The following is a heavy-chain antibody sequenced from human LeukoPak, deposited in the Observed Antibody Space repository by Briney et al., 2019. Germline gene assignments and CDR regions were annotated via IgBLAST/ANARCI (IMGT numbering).Heavy chain of an antibody. J-gene: IGHJ4*02. Sequence: SETLSLTCAVYGGSFSGYYWSWIRQPPGKGLEWIGEINHSGSTNYNPSLKSRLTISVDTSKKQFSLKMSSVTAADTALYYCARAAKTRVATKFDLWGQGALVTVSS. CDR1: GGSFSGYY. V-gene: IGHV4-34*01. D-gene: IGHD5-12*01. CDR3: ARAAKTRVATKFDL. CDR2: INHSGST.